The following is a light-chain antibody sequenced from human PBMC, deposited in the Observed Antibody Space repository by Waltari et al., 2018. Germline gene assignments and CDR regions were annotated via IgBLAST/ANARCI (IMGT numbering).Light chain of an antibody. CDR2: SNN. Sequence: QSVLTQPPSVSATPGQMVTISCSGSSSNVEKNYVSWYQHLPGTAPKLLIHSNNARPPETPDRFSASKSGTSATLVITGLLTGDEADYYCGTWDSSLRSGVFGGGTKLTVL. CDR3: GTWDSSLRSGV. V-gene: IGLV1-51*02. J-gene: IGLJ3*02. CDR1: SSNVEKNY.